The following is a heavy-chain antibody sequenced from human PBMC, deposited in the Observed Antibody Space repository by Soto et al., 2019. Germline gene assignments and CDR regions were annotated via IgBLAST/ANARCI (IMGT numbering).Heavy chain of an antibody. CDR2: ISISGTTI. D-gene: IGHD2-21*01. J-gene: IGHJ4*02. V-gene: IGHV3-11*01. CDR1: GFTLSDYY. CDR3: ARFLADGDYHF. Sequence: QVQLVESGGGLVKPGGSLRLSCAASGFTLSDYYMTWIRQAPGKGLEWVSDISISGTTIHYADSVRGRFTISRDNAKNSLWLQMNALKAEDPAVYYCARFLADGDYHFWGQGTLVTVSS.